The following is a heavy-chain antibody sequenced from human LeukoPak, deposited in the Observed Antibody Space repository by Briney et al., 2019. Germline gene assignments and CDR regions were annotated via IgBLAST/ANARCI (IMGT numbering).Heavy chain of an antibody. Sequence: GGSLRLSCAASGFTFSSYEMNWVRQAPGKGLEWVSYISSSGSTIYYADSVKGRFTISRDNAKNSLYLQMNSLRAEDTPVYYCAREACLEWLLLPGCFDLWGRGTLVTVSS. D-gene: IGHD3-3*01. CDR1: GFTFSSYE. CDR2: ISSSGSTI. V-gene: IGHV3-48*03. CDR3: AREACLEWLLLPGCFDL. J-gene: IGHJ2*01.